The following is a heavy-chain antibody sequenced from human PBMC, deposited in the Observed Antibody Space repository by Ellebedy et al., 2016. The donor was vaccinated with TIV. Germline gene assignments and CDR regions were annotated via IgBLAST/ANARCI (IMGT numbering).Heavy chain of an antibody. J-gene: IGHJ3*02. CDR1: GFTFHNWF. V-gene: IGHV3-33*08. D-gene: IGHD3-9*01. CDR3: ARALRYSNDAFDI. CDR2: IWYDGSHA. Sequence: GGSLRLSXAASGFTFHNWFMHWVRQAPGKGLEWVAVIWYDGSHAYYADSVKGRFAISRDNSKNTVYLQMNSLRPEDTAVYYCARALRYSNDAFDIWGQGTLVTVSS.